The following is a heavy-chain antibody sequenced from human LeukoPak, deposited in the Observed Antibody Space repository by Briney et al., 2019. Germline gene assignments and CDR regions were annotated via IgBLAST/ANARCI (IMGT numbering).Heavy chain of an antibody. V-gene: IGHV1-69*13. CDR2: IIPIFGTA. CDR3: ARDIRPFMVRPFDAFDI. CDR1: GGTFSSYA. Sequence: SVKVSCKASGGTFSSYAISWVRQAPGQGLEWMGGIIPIFGTANYAQKFQGRVTITADESTSTAYMELSSLRSEDTAVYYCARDIRPFMVRPFDAFDIWGQGTMVTVSS. J-gene: IGHJ3*02. D-gene: IGHD3-10*01.